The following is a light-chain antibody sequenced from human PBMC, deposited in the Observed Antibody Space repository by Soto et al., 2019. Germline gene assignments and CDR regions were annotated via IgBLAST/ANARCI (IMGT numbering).Light chain of an antibody. Sequence: QSVLTQPASVSVSPGQSMTFSCPGTSRGIGVYNYVSWYQQHLGKAPKLMIYEVNNQPSGVSNRFSGSKSGNTASLTISVLQAEDEGDYYCSSYTTSNAYVFGRGTKVSVL. J-gene: IGLJ1*01. CDR1: SRGIGVYNY. V-gene: IGLV2-14*01. CDR3: SSYTTSNAYV. CDR2: EVN.